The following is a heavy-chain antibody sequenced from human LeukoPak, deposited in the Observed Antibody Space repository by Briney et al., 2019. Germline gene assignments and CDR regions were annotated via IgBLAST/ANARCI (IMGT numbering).Heavy chain of an antibody. Sequence: SETLSLTCTLSSGSLSSSYWSWIRQPAGKGLEWIGRIYTSGSTNYNPSLKSRVTMSVDTSKNQFSLKLSSVTAADTAFYYCARHEGSMTKVRGLIGGWGQGTLVTVSS. V-gene: IGHV4-4*07. CDR2: IYTSGST. CDR1: SGSLSSSY. J-gene: IGHJ4*02. CDR3: ARHEGSMTKVRGLIGG. D-gene: IGHD3-10*01.